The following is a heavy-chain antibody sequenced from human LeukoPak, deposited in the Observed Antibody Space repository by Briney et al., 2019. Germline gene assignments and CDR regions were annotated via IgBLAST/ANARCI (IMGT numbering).Heavy chain of an antibody. CDR2: INPNSGGT. CDR3: ARVDAASLAVHY. D-gene: IGHD6-13*01. Sequence: ASVKVSCKTSGYTFTGYFLNWVRRAPGQGLEWMGRINPNSGGTNCGQKFQDRVTLTRDTSIATAYMELTSLTSDDTAVYYCARVDAASLAVHYWGQGTLVTVSS. V-gene: IGHV1-2*02. J-gene: IGHJ4*02. CDR1: GYTFTGYF.